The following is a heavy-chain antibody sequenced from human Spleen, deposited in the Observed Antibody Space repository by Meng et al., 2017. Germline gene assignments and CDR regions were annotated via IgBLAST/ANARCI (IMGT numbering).Heavy chain of an antibody. J-gene: IGHJ5*02. CDR1: GFTFDDYG. V-gene: IGHV3-66*04. CDR3: ARHDWFDP. CDR2: LYSGGGT. Sequence: GGSLRLSCAASGFTFDDYGMSWVRQAPGKGLEWVSVLYSGGGTYYADSVKGRFTISRDNSKNTVYLQMNSLRAEDTAIYYCARHDWFDPWGQGTLVTVSS.